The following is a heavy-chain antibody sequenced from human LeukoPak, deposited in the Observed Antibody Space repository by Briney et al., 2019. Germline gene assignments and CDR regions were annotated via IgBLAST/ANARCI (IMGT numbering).Heavy chain of an antibody. J-gene: IGHJ4*02. CDR2: INPNSGGT. Sequence: ASVKVSCKASGYTFTGYYMHWVRQAPGQGLEWMGRINPNSGGTNYAQKFQGRVTMTRDMSISTAYMELSRLRSDDTAVYYCARAASGSYFDVLIDYWGQGTLVTVSS. CDR3: ARAASGSYFDVLIDY. D-gene: IGHD1-26*01. CDR1: GYTFTGYY. V-gene: IGHV1-2*06.